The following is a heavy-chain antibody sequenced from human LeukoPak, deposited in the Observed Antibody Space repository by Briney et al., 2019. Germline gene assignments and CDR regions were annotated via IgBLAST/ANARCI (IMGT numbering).Heavy chain of an antibody. Sequence: GGTLRLSCAASGFAFSSYGMSWVRQAPGKGLEWVSAISGSGGSTYYADSVKGRFTISRDNSKNTLYLQMNSLRAEDTAVYYCAKAVEEDYYDSSGYYGYWGQGTLVTVSS. CDR3: AKAVEEDYYDSSGYYGY. J-gene: IGHJ4*02. CDR1: GFAFSSYG. D-gene: IGHD3-22*01. V-gene: IGHV3-23*01. CDR2: ISGSGGST.